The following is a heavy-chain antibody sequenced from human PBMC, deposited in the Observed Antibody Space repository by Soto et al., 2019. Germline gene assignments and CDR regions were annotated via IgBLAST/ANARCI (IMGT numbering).Heavy chain of an antibody. CDR1: GFTFSSYA. V-gene: IGHV3-30-3*01. J-gene: IGHJ6*01. CDR2: ISYDGSNK. Sequence: QVHLVESGGGVVQPGRSLRLSCAASGFTFSSYAMHWVRQAPGKGLEWVAVISYDGSNKYYADSVKGRFTISRDNSKNTLYLQMNSLRAEDTAVYYFARESAMYSYWHLDGMDVWGQGTTVTVSS. CDR3: ARESAMYSYWHLDGMDV. D-gene: IGHD5-18*01.